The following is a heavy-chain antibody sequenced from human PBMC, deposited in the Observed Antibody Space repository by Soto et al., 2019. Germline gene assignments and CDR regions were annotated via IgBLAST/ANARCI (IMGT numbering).Heavy chain of an antibody. V-gene: IGHV3-30*18. CDR3: AKSMSGVVTDAGLDDAFDI. Sequence: QVQLVESGGGVVQPGRSPRLSCAASGFTLSSYGMHWVRQAPGKGLEWVAVISYDGSNKYYADSVKGRFTISRDNSKNTLYLQMNSLRAEDTAVYYCAKSMSGVVTDAGLDDAFDIWGQGTMVTVSS. CDR1: GFTLSSYG. CDR2: ISYDGSNK. J-gene: IGHJ3*02. D-gene: IGHD3-3*01.